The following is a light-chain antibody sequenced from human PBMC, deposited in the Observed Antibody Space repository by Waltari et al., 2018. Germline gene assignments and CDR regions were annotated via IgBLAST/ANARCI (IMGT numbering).Light chain of an antibody. Sequence: QSALTQPASVSGSPGQSITVSCTGTSSDVGSYNLVSWYQQHPGKAPKLLIFEVSQLPSGISNRFSGSKSGNTASLTVSGLQAEDGADYYCSSYAGNRSVVFCGGTKLTVL. J-gene: IGLJ2*01. CDR1: SSDVGSYNL. CDR3: SSYAGNRSVV. CDR2: EVS. V-gene: IGLV2-23*02.